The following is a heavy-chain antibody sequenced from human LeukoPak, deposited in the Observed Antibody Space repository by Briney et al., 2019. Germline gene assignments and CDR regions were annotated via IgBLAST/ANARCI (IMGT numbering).Heavy chain of an antibody. J-gene: IGHJ4*02. CDR2: INSQGTTT. CDR1: GFTFSDYY. V-gene: IGHV3-11*01. CDR3: ARGLIAVAATPPL. D-gene: IGHD6-19*01. Sequence: PGGSLRLSCAASGFTFSDYYMSWIRQAPGKGLEWISYINSQGTTTYYADSVKGRFTIARDNSKNTLYLQMNSLRAEDTAVYYCARGLIAVAATPPLWGQGTLVTVSS.